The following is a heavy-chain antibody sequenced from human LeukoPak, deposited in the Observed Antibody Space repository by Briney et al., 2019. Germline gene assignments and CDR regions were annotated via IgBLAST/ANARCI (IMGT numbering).Heavy chain of an antibody. CDR3: ARDPGYSSPRGDY. D-gene: IGHD5-18*01. V-gene: IGHV1-2*02. CDR1: GYTFTDYF. CDR2: INPNSGGT. J-gene: IGHJ4*02. Sequence: ASVNVSCKPSGYTFTDYFMLGVRQAPGQGLEWMGWINPNSGGTHYAQKFQGRVTMTRDTSISTAYMELSRLRSDDTAVYYCARDPGYSSPRGDYWGQGTLVTVSS.